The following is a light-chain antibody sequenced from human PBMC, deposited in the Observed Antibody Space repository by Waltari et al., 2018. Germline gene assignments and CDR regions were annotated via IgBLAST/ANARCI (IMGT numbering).Light chain of an antibody. Sequence: EIVLTQSPATLSLSPGEGATLSCRASQSVSSYLAWYQQKPGQAPRLLIYDASNRATGFPARFSGSGSGTDFTLTISSLEPEDFAVYYCQQRSSWPITFGQGTRLEIK. CDR2: DAS. CDR1: QSVSSY. J-gene: IGKJ5*01. CDR3: QQRSSWPIT. V-gene: IGKV3-11*01.